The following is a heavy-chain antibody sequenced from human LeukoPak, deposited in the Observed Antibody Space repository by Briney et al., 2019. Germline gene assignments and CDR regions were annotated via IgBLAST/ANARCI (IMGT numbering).Heavy chain of an antibody. CDR2: ISSSSSYI. CDR1: GFTFSSYS. V-gene: IGHV3-21*01. CDR3: ARDRSSGYLLDY. D-gene: IGHD3-22*01. Sequence: GGSLRLSCAASGFTFSSYSMNWVRQAPGKGLEWVSSISSSSSYIYYSDSVEGRFTISRDNAKNSLYLQVNSLRAEDTAVYYCARDRSSGYLLDYWGQGTPVTVSS. J-gene: IGHJ4*02.